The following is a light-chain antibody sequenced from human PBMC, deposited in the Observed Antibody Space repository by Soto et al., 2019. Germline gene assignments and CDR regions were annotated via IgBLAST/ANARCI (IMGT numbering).Light chain of an antibody. Sequence: EIVLTQSPGTLSLSPGERATLSCRASQSVSSSYLAWYQQKPGQAPRLLMYGTSARATGIPDRFSGSGSGTDFTLTITRVEPEDFAVYYCQQYATSPLTFGGGTKVDIK. CDR1: QSVSSSY. CDR3: QQYATSPLT. V-gene: IGKV3-20*01. CDR2: GTS. J-gene: IGKJ4*01.